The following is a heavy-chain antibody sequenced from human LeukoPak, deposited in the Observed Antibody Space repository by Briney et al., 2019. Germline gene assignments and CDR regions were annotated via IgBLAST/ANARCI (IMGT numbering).Heavy chain of an antibody. Sequence: PSETLSLTCAVYGGSFSGYYWSWIRQPPGKGLEWIGKINHSGSTNYNPSLKSRVTISVDTSKNQFSLKLSSVTAADTAVYYCARPYHYYYYMDVWGKGTTVTVSS. CDR2: INHSGST. CDR3: ARPYHYYYYMDV. V-gene: IGHV4-34*01. CDR1: GGSFSGYY. J-gene: IGHJ6*03.